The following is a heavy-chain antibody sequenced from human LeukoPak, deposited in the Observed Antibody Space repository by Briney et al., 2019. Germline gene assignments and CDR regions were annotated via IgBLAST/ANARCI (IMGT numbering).Heavy chain of an antibody. CDR3: ARDSASCRGCAFDI. CDR2: TNRDGSEK. J-gene: IGHJ3*02. CDR1: EFTFTNFW. D-gene: IGHD2-2*01. V-gene: IGHV3-7*01. Sequence: PGGSLRLSCAASEFTFTNFWMSLVRQAPGKGLEWVANTNRDGSEKYYVDSVKGRVTISRDNAMNFLYLQLNSLRVDDTAVYYCARDSASCRGCAFDIWGQGTVVTVSS.